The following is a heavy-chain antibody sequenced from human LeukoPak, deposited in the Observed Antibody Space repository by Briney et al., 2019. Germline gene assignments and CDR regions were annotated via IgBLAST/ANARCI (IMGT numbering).Heavy chain of an antibody. V-gene: IGHV3-21*04. Sequence: PGGSLRLSCSASAFSLSAYNMNWVRQAPGKGLEWVSSISYTGTYIYYADSVKGRFTISRDNAQNSLYLQMNSLRAEDTAIYYCVRDRGTYRPIDYWGQGTLVTVSS. CDR3: VRDRGTYRPIDY. D-gene: IGHD1-26*01. CDR2: ISYTGTYI. J-gene: IGHJ4*02. CDR1: AFSLSAYN.